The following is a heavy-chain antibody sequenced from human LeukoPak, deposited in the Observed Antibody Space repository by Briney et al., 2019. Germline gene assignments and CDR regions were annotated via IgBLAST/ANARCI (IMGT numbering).Heavy chain of an antibody. J-gene: IGHJ4*02. D-gene: IGHD3-22*01. CDR3: ARYYYDSSGSFHY. CDR1: GYTFTGYY. CDR2: INPNSGDT. Sequence: ASVKVSCKASGYTFTGYYMHWVRQAPGQGLEWMGWINPNSGDTNYAQKFQGRVTMTRDTSISTAYMELSRLRSDDTAVYYCARYYYDSSGSFHYRGQGTLVTVSS. V-gene: IGHV1-2*02.